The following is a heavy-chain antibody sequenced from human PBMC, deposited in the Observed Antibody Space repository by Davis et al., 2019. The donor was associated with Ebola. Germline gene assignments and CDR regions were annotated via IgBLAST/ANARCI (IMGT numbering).Heavy chain of an antibody. D-gene: IGHD3-10*01. Sequence: SLKISCAASGFTFYDYAMHWVRQAPGKGLEWVSGISWNSGSIGYADSVKGRFTISRDNAKNSLYLQMNSLRAEDTALYYCAKDRRGSYYRAYFDYWGQGTLVTVSS. V-gene: IGHV3-9*01. CDR3: AKDRRGSYYRAYFDY. CDR1: GFTFYDYA. J-gene: IGHJ4*02. CDR2: ISWNSGSI.